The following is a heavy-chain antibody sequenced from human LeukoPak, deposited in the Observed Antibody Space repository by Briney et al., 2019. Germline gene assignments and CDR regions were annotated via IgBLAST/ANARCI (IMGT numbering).Heavy chain of an antibody. Sequence: SQTLSLTCTVSGGSITSSGYYWSWIRHHPRKGLEWIGHIYHSGTTYYNPSLKSRVTISVDTSKNQFSLRLSSVTAADTAVYYCARENYHILTGYYSRGTFDIWGQGTMVTVSS. D-gene: IGHD3-9*01. CDR2: IYHSGTT. V-gene: IGHV4-31*03. CDR1: GGSITSSGYY. J-gene: IGHJ3*02. CDR3: ARENYHILTGYYSRGTFDI.